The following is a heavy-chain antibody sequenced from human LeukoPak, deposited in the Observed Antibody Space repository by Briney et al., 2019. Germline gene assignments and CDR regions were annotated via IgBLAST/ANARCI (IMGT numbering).Heavy chain of an antibody. V-gene: IGHV4-61*02. CDR2: SYTSGST. Sequence: SQTLSLTCTVSGGSISSGSYYWSWIRQPAGKGLEWIGRSYTSGSTNYNPSLKSRITISVDKSKNQFSLKLTSVTAADTAVYYCARIEIVVVPNARDYYYYYMDVWGKGTTVTVSS. D-gene: IGHD2-2*01. CDR1: GGSISSGSYY. CDR3: ARIEIVVVPNARDYYYYYMDV. J-gene: IGHJ6*03.